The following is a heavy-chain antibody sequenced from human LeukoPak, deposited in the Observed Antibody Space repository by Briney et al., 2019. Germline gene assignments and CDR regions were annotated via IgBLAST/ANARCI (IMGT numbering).Heavy chain of an antibody. CDR3: ARDQYSSSWYVGYFDY. J-gene: IGHJ4*02. V-gene: IGHV1-46*01. CDR1: GYTSTSYY. CDR2: INPSGGST. D-gene: IGHD6-13*01. Sequence: ASVKVSCKASGYTSTSYYMHWVRQAPGQGLEWMGIINPSGGSTSYAQKFQGRVTMTRDTSTSTVYMELSSLRSEDTAVYYCARDQYSSSWYVGYFDYWGQGTLVTVSS.